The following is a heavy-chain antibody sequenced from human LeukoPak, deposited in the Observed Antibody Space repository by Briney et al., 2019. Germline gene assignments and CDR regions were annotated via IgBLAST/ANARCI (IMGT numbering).Heavy chain of an antibody. V-gene: IGHV3-23*01. J-gene: IGHJ5*02. CDR2: ISGCGGST. D-gene: IGHD6-19*01. CDR1: GFTFSSYA. Sequence: GGSLRLSCAASGFTFSSYAMSWVRQAPGKGLEWVSAISGCGGSTYYADSVKGRFTSSRDNSKNTLYLQMSSLRAEDTAVYNCAKGFVAVADPHDTWGQGTLFTVSS. CDR3: AKGFVAVADPHDT.